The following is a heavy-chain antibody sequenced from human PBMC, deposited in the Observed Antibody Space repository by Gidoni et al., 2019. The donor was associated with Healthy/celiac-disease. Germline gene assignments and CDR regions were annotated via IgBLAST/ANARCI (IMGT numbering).Heavy chain of an antibody. D-gene: IGHD3-10*01. V-gene: IGHV1-18*04. CDR1: GYTFPSYG. CDR3: ARARGYGSGSPPGVYNWFDP. Sequence: QVQLEKSGVEVKKPGVSVKVSCTASGYTFPSYGIGWVRQAPGQGLEWMGWISAYKGNTNYAQKLQGRVTMTTDTSTSTAYMELRSLRSDDTAVYYCARARGYGSGSPPGVYNWFDPWGQGTLVTVSS. CDR2: ISAYKGNT. J-gene: IGHJ5*02.